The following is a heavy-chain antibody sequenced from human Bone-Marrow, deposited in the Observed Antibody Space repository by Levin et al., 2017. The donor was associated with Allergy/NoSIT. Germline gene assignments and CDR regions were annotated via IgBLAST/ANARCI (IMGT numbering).Heavy chain of an antibody. CDR1: GYSFMHFY. CDR2: INPSGAST. D-gene: IGHD6-25*01. Sequence: ASVKVSCQASGYSFMHFYMHWVRQAPGQGLEWMGVINPSGASTNYAQKFQDRVTMSRDTSTSTVYMEMRSLRSEDTAVYYCARVKSSGISAFDLWGLGTMVTVSS. J-gene: IGHJ3*01. V-gene: IGHV1-46*01. CDR3: ARVKSSGISAFDL.